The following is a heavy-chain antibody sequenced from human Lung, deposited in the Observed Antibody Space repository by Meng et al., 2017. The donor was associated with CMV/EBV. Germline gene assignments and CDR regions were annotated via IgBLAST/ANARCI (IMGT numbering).Heavy chain of an antibody. CDR3: ARIGYSSSSVDY. V-gene: IGHV3-7*01. J-gene: IGHJ4*02. Sequence: GGSLRLXCAASGFTFTRYWMSWVRQAPGKGLEWVANIKQDGSERHYADSVKGRITISRDNAKNSLYLQTDSLRVEDTAIYYCARIGYSSSSVDYWGQGILVTVSS. CDR2: IKQDGSER. CDR1: GFTFTRYW. D-gene: IGHD6-13*01.